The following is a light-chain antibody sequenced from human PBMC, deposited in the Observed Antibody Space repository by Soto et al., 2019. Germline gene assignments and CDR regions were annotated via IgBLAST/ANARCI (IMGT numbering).Light chain of an antibody. J-gene: IGKJ1*01. Sequence: DIVLTQSPGTLSLSPGERASLSCRASQSLSGYLAWYQQRPGQAPRLLIYTTSNRATDIPDRFSGSGSGTDFTLTISRLEPEDFAVYHCQQYGSSPWTFGQGTKVEIK. CDR1: QSLSGY. V-gene: IGKV3-20*01. CDR3: QQYGSSPWT. CDR2: TTS.